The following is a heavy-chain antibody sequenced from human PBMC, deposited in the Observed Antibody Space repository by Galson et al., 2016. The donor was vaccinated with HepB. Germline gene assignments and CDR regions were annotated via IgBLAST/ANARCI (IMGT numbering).Heavy chain of an antibody. CDR1: GFTFRRYA. CDR3: ARAGGYCDNGVCPELSRYCDY. Sequence: SLRLSCAASGFTFRRYAMHWVRQAPGKGLEWVSVIWYDGSDEYYEDSVEGRFTISRDNSKNTLYLQMDSLRAEDTAVYYCARAGGYCDNGVCPELSRYCDYWGQGTLVTVSS. J-gene: IGHJ4*02. D-gene: IGHD2-8*01. CDR2: IWYDGSDE. V-gene: IGHV3-33*01.